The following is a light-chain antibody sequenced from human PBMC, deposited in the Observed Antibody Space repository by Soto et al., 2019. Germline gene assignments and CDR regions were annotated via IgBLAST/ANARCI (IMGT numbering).Light chain of an antibody. V-gene: IGKV3-15*01. J-gene: IGKJ5*01. Sequence: EIVMTQSPATLSLSPGERAALSCRASQSVSSNLAWYQQKPGQAPRLLIYGASTRATGIPARFSGSGSGTEFTLTISRLEPEDFAVYFCQQYHNWPPITFGQGTRLEI. CDR3: QQYHNWPPIT. CDR1: QSVSSN. CDR2: GAS.